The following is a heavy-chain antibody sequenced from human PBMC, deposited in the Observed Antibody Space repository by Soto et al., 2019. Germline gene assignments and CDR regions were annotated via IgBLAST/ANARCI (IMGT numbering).Heavy chain of an antibody. CDR3: ARDREYYDSSGLYFDY. CDR1: GGSISDYY. D-gene: IGHD3-22*01. CDR2: TYYGWNT. J-gene: IGHJ4*02. V-gene: IGHV4-59*01. Sequence: SETLSLTCSGSGGSISDYYWSWIRQPPGKGLEWIGYTYYGWNTNYNPSLKSRVTISVDTSKNQFSLKLISVTAADTAVYYCARDREYYDSSGLYFDYWGQGTLVTVSS.